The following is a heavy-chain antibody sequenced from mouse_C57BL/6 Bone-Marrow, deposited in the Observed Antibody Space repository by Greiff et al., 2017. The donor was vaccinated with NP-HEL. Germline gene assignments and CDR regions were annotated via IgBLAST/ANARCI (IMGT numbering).Heavy chain of an antibody. J-gene: IGHJ1*03. CDR1: GYTFTSYW. V-gene: IGHV1-69*01. D-gene: IGHD2-4*01. CDR3: ARPPIYYDYEILWYFDV. Sequence: QVQLQQPGAELVMPGASVKLSCKASGYTFTSYWMHWLKPRPGQGLEWIGEIDPSDSYTNYNQKFKGKSTLTVDKSSSTAYMQLSSLTSEDSAVYYCARPPIYYDYEILWYFDVWGTGTTVTVSS. CDR2: IDPSDSYT.